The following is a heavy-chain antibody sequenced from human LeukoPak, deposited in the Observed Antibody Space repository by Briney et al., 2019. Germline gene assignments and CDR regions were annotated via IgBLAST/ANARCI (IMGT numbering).Heavy chain of an antibody. J-gene: IGHJ4*02. D-gene: IGHD6-13*01. CDR1: GGSISSSSYY. CDR2: IYYSGGT. CDR3: ASYSSSHLFVFDY. V-gene: IGHV4-39*01. Sequence: PSETLSLTCTVSGGSISSSSYYWGWIRQPPGKGLEWIGSIYYSGGTYYNPSLKSRVTMSVDTSKNQFSLKLSSVTAADTAVYYCASYSSSHLFVFDYWGQGTLVTVSS.